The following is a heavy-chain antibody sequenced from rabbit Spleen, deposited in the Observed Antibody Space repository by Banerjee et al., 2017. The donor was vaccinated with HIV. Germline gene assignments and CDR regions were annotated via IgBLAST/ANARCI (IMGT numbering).Heavy chain of an antibody. CDR3: ARDDSGSIHRLDL. D-gene: IGHD4-2*01. J-gene: IGHJ3*01. CDR2: INIVTGKS. Sequence: EQLEESGGGLVKPEGSLTLTCKASGVSLNDKDVMCWVRQAPGKGLEWIACINIVTGKSVYASWALGRFIMSRTSSTTVTLQMTSLTVADTATYFCARDDSGSIHRLDLWGPGTLVTVS. CDR1: GVSLNDKDV. V-gene: IGHV1S45*01.